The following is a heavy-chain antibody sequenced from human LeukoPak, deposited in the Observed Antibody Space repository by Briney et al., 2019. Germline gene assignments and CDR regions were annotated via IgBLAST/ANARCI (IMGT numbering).Heavy chain of an antibody. J-gene: IGHJ4*02. V-gene: IGHV3-9*01. CDR1: GFTFDDYA. CDR3: AKDRNYGSGSYFDY. Sequence: GGSLRLSCAASGFTFDDYAMHWVRQAPGKGLEWVSGISWNSGGIGYADSVKGRFTISRDNAKNSLYLQMNSLRAEDTALYYCAKDRNYGSGSYFDYWGQGTLVTVSS. D-gene: IGHD3-10*01. CDR2: ISWNSGGI.